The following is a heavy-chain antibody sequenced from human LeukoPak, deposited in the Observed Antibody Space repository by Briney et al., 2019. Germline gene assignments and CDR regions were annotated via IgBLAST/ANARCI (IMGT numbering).Heavy chain of an antibody. D-gene: IGHD2-2*01. J-gene: IGHJ4*02. CDR3: ARGGNIVVVPAAGPAPHDY. CDR1: GFTFSSYA. Sequence: PGGSLRLSCAASGFTFSSYAMHWVRQAPGKGLEWVAVISYDGSNKYYADSVKGRFTISRDNSKNTLYLQMNSLRAEDTAVYYCARGGNIVVVPAAGPAPHDYWGQGTLVTVSS. CDR2: ISYDGSNK. V-gene: IGHV3-30-3*01.